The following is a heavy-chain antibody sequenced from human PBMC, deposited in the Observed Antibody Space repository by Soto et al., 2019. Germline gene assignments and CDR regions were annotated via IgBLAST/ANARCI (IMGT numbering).Heavy chain of an antibody. CDR2: ISSSSSYI. J-gene: IGHJ5*02. D-gene: IGHD6-6*01. CDR3: ARSLARVGSQYDWFDA. V-gene: IGHV3-21*01. CDR1: GFTFSSNS. Sequence: EVQLVESGGGLVKPGGSLRLSCAASGFTFSSNSMNWVRQAPGKGLEWVSSISSSSSYIYFADSMKGRFTISRDNAKNLLYLEMNSLRAEDTAVYYCARSLARVGSQYDWFDAWGPGTLVTVSS.